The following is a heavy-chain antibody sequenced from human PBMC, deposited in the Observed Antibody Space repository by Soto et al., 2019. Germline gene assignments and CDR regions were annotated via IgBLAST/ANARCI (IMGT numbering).Heavy chain of an antibody. J-gene: IGHJ6*02. D-gene: IGHD3-3*01. CDR2: ISSSSSTM. CDR1: GFTFSSYS. Sequence: GGSLRLSCAASGFTFSSYSMNWVRQAPGKGLEWVSYISSSSSTMYYADSVRGRFTISRDNAKNSLYLQMNSLRAEDTAVYYCAKPLRRTIYGGMDVWGQGTTVTVS. CDR3: AKPLRRTIYGGMDV. V-gene: IGHV3-48*01.